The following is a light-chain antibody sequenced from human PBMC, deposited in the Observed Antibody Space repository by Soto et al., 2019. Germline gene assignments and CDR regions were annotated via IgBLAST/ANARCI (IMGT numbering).Light chain of an antibody. J-gene: IGLJ3*02. CDR2: RNN. CDR1: SSNIGSNY. V-gene: IGLV1-47*01. Sequence: SVLTQPPSASGTPAQRVTIACAGSSSNIGSNYVYWYQQLPGTAPKLLIYRNNQRPSGVPDRFSGSESGTSASLAISGLRSEDEADYYCAAWDDSLSGRWVFGGGTKVTVL. CDR3: AAWDDSLSGRWV.